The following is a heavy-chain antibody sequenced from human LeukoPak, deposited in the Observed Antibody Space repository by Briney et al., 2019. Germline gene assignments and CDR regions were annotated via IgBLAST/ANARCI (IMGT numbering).Heavy chain of an antibody. V-gene: IGHV3-48*03. CDR3: STTISVFDYENWFAP. CDR1: GLTFSKYE. J-gene: IGHJ5*02. CDR2: IHRGGTYI. D-gene: IGHD5/OR15-5a*01. Sequence: GGSLRLSCVVSGLTFSKYEMNWVRQAPGKGLEWVSYIHRGGTYIFYADSAKGRFTISRDDAKNSLYLQMNSLRAEDTAVYYCSTTISVFDYENWFAPSGQGTLVTVSS.